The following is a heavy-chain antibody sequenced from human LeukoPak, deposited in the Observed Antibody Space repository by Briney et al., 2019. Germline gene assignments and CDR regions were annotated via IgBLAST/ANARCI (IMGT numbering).Heavy chain of an antibody. CDR3: ARSRYYGDYAYDAFDI. D-gene: IGHD4-17*01. J-gene: IGHJ3*02. CDR2: IYHSGST. V-gene: IGHV4-38-2*02. Sequence: SETLSLTCTVSGYSISSGSYWDWIRQPPGKGLEWIGNIYHSGSTYYNPSLKSRVTISVDTSKNQFSLKLNSVTATDTAVYYCARSRYYGDYAYDAFDIWGQGTMVTVSS. CDR1: GYSISSGSY.